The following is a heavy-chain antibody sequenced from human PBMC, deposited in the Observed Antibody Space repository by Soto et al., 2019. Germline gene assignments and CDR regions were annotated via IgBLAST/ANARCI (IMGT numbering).Heavy chain of an antibody. V-gene: IGHV4-59*01. J-gene: IGHJ4*01. D-gene: IGHD5-12*01. CDR2: IYYSGGT. CDR3: ARRGSYSGYDVQGGFFDY. Sequence: SETLSLTCTVSGGSMSRNYWSWIRQPPGRGLEWIGYIYYSGGTNHNPSLKSRVSISVDTSRNQFSLKLTSVTAADTAMYYCARRGSYSGYDVQGGFFDYWGHGTLVTVSS. CDR1: GGSMSRNY.